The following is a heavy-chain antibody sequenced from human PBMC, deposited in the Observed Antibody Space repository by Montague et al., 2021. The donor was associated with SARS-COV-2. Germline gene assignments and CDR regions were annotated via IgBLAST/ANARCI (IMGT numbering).Heavy chain of an antibody. CDR1: GGSISSASYY. V-gene: IGHV4-61*09. J-gene: IGHJ5*02. D-gene: IGHD4-17*01. CDR2: IYSTVII. Sequence: TLSLTCTVSGGSISSASYYWSWIRQPAGKGLEWIGHIYSTVIINYNLSFKSRVTISVDLSKNQFSLKMTSVTAADTAVYYCARDPHDYGWFDPWGQGTLVTVSS. CDR3: ARDPHDYGWFDP.